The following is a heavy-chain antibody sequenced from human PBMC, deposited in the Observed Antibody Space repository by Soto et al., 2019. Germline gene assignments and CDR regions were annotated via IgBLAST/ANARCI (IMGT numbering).Heavy chain of an antibody. CDR2: INHSGST. CDR1: GGSFSGYY. CDR3: ARGRYYDSSGYYYSLTYYYGMDV. Sequence: SETLSLTCAVYGGSFSGYYWSWIRQPPGKGLEWIGEINHSGSTNYNPSLKSRVTISVDTSKNQFSLKLSSVTAADTAVYYCARGRYYDSSGYYYSLTYYYGMDVWGQGTTVTVSS. D-gene: IGHD3-22*01. V-gene: IGHV4-34*01. J-gene: IGHJ6*02.